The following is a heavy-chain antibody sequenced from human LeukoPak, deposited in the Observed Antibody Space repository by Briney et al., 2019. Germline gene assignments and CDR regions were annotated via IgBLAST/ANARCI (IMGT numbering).Heavy chain of an antibody. V-gene: IGHV3-21*01. Sequence: PGGSLRLSCAASGFTFSSYSMNWVRQAPGKGLEWVSSISSSSSYIYYADSVKGRFTISRDNAKNSLYLQMNSLRAEDTAVYYCATGGIQLWLEYYFDYWGQGTLVTVSS. J-gene: IGHJ4*02. CDR2: ISSSSSYI. CDR3: ATGGIQLWLEYYFDY. D-gene: IGHD5-18*01. CDR1: GFTFSSYS.